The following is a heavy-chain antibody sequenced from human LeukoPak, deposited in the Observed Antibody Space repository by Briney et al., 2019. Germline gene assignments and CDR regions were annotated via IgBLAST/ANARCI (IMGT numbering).Heavy chain of an antibody. J-gene: IGHJ4*02. V-gene: IGHV4-59*12. CDR3: ARWTVQYSGSYEGFDY. CDR1: GGSISSYY. D-gene: IGHD1-26*01. CDR2: IYYSGST. Sequence: PSETLSLTCTVSGGSISSYYWSWIRQPPGKGLEWIGYIYYSGSTNYNPSLKSRVTISVDTSKNQFSLKLSSVTAADTAVYYCARWTVQYSGSYEGFDYWGQGTLVTVSS.